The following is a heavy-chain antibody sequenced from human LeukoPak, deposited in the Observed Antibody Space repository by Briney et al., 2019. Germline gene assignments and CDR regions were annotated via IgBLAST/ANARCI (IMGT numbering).Heavy chain of an antibody. V-gene: IGHV5-10-1*01. CDR1: GYSFSNFW. Sequence: GESLKISRKGSGYSFSNFWISWVRQMPGKGPEWMGRIDPSDSYTNYSPSFQGHVTISADKSITTAYLHLSSLKASDSAMYYCARHPGTSGCYGDWGQGTLVTVSS. CDR2: IDPSDSYT. CDR3: ARHPGTSGCYGD. D-gene: IGHD6-19*01. J-gene: IGHJ4*02.